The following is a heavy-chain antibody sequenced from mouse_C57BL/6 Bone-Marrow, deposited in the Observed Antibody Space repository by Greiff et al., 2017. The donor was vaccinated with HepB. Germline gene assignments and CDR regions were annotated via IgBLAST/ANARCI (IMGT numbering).Heavy chain of an antibody. V-gene: IGHV1-69*01. D-gene: IGHD1-1*01. J-gene: IGHJ3*01. CDR2: IDPSDSYT. CDR1: GYTFTSYW. Sequence: VQLQQPGAELVMPGASVKLSCKASGYTFTSYWMHWVKQRPGQGLEWIGEIDPSDSYTNYNQKFKGKSTLTVDKSSSTAYMQLSRLTSEDSAVYYCARDGSSSPWFAYWGQGTLVTVSA. CDR3: ARDGSSSPWFAY.